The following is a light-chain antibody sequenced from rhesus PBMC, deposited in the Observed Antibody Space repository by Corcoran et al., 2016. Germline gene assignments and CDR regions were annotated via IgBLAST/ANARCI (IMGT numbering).Light chain of an antibody. J-gene: IGKJ2*01. CDR3: QQYNSAPSS. Sequence: DIQMTQSPSSLSASVGDTVTITGRASQDISSYLAWYQQKPGKAPKPQINYASNLESGVPSRFSGNGSGTAFTFHLSSLQPEDFATYYCQQYNSAPSSFGQGTKVEIK. CDR2: YAS. V-gene: IGKV1-37*01. CDR1: QDISSY.